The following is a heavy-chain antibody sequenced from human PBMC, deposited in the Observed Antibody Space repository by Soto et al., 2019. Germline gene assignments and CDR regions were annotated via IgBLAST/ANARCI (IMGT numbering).Heavy chain of an antibody. V-gene: IGHV4-59*08. CDR3: ALLTSDYYYYGMDV. D-gene: IGHD1-26*01. CDR1: GGSISSYY. CDR2: IYYSGST. Sequence: PSETLSLTCTVSGGSISSYYWSWIRQPPGKGLEWIGYIYYSGSTNYNPSLKSRVTISVDTSKNHFSLKLSSVTAADTAVYYCALLTSDYYYYGMDVWGQGTTVTVSS. J-gene: IGHJ6*02.